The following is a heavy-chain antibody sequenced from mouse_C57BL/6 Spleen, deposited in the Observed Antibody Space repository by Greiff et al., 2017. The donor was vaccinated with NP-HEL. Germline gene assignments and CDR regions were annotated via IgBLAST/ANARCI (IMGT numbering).Heavy chain of an antibody. Sequence: EVMLVESGGDLVKPGGSLKLSCAASGFTFSSYGMSWVRQTPDKRLEWVATISSGGSYTYYPDSVQGRFTISRDNAKNTLYLQMSSLKSEDTAMYYCARRSITTVVAYYFDYWGQGTTLTVSS. CDR2: ISSGGSYT. CDR3: ARRSITTVVAYYFDY. D-gene: IGHD1-1*01. CDR1: GFTFSSYG. J-gene: IGHJ2*01. V-gene: IGHV5-6*02.